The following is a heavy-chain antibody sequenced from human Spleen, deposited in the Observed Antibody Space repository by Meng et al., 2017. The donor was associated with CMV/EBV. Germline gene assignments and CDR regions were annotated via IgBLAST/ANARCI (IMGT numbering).Heavy chain of an antibody. CDR2: IRRNDGGT. V-gene: IGHV3-20*03. Sequence: ASGVTFDGYGRSWVRQAPEKRLEWVSSIRRNDGGTDYADSVKGRFTISRDNAKNSLFLQMNSLRVEDTAFYYCARGQNKGRTPVDYWGQGILVTVSS. D-gene: IGHD3-10*01. J-gene: IGHJ4*02. CDR3: ARGQNKGRTPVDY. CDR1: GVTFDGYG.